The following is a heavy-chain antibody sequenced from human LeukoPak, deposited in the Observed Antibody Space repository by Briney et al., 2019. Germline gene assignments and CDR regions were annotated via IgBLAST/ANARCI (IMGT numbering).Heavy chain of an antibody. D-gene: IGHD6-19*01. Sequence: ASLNASCKASGYTLTSYEINSVGQATGHGGGWMGWMNPTIGITAYAQTFQGRVATHWNTSRTRAYMDLSRLRSAPPTVYYCARGEIEALFFSSGYSSRWATYYTDVWGKGTTVTVSS. CDR3: ARGEIEALFFSSGYSSRWATYYTDV. V-gene: IGHV1-8*03. J-gene: IGHJ6*03. CDR2: MNPTIGIT. CDR1: GYTLTSYE.